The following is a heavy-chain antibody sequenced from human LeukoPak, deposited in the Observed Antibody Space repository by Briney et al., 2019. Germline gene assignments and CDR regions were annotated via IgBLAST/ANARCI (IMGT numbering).Heavy chain of an antibody. CDR2: ISGSGGST. Sequence: GGSLRLSCAASGFTFSSYAMSWVRQAPGKGLEWVSGISGSGGSTYYADSVKGRFTISRDNSKNTLYLQMNSLRAEDTAVYYCAKGGYGYGMMYYFDYWGQGTLVTDSS. CDR3: AKGGYGYGMMYYFDY. CDR1: GFTFSSYA. J-gene: IGHJ4*02. V-gene: IGHV3-23*01. D-gene: IGHD5-18*01.